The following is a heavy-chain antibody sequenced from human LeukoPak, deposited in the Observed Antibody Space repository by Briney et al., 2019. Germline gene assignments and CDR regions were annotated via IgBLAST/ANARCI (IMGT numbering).Heavy chain of an antibody. J-gene: IGHJ4*02. CDR1: GFTFSSYG. CDR3: AKDADVDGYNSFDY. D-gene: IGHD5-24*01. CDR2: IWYDGGNK. Sequence: GGSLRLSCAPSGFTFSSYGMHWIRQAPGKGLEWVAVIWYDGGNKYYADSVKGRFTISRDNSTNTLYMQMNSLRAEDTAVYYCAKDADVDGYNSFDYWGQGTLVTVSS. V-gene: IGHV3-33*06.